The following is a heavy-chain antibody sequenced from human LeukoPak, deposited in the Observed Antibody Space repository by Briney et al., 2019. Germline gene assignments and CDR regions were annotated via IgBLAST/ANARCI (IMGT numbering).Heavy chain of an antibody. CDR2: NNDSGST. CDR3: VRGRRQWLEPPSDYYYYMDV. D-gene: IGHD6-19*01. J-gene: IGHJ6*03. CDR1: GGSLSGYY. V-gene: IGHV4-34*01. Sequence: SETLSLTCGVYGGSLSGYYWSWVRQPPGKGLEWIAENNDSGSTNYNPSLKSRATISVDTSKSQISLKLSSVTAADTAVYYRVRGRRQWLEPPSDYYYYMDVWGKGTTVTVSS.